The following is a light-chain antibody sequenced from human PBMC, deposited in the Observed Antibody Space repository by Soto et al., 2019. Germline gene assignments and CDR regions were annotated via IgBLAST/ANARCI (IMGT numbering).Light chain of an antibody. CDR1: QTITRY. Sequence: DIQMTQSPSSLSASVGDRVTITCRANQTITRYLNWYQQKPGTAPKLLIYAASSLQEGVPSRFRGSGSGTDFTFTISNLQPEDFAAYSCQQSFSFPVTFGQGTKLEIK. V-gene: IGKV1-39*01. J-gene: IGKJ2*01. CDR2: AAS. CDR3: QQSFSFPVT.